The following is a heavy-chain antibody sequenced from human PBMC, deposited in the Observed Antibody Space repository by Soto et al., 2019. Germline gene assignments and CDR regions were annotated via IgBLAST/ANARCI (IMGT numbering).Heavy chain of an antibody. J-gene: IGHJ3*02. CDR3: ANGRVGVNSRTGALQI. Sequence: GGSLRLSCAVSGFTFSSHGMSWVRQAPGKGLEWVSTISGSGVNTYYPDSVKGRFTISRENSKNTLFLPLDSLRAEDTAVYYCANGRVGVNSRTGALQIWGQGPMMTV. V-gene: IGHV3-23*01. CDR1: GFTFSSHG. D-gene: IGHD3-10*01. CDR2: ISGSGVNT.